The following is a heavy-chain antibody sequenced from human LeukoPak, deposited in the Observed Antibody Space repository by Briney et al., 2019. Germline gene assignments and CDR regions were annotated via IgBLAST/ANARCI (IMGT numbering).Heavy chain of an antibody. D-gene: IGHD6-19*01. CDR1: GFIFSAYS. CDR2: ISSSSTYI. V-gene: IGHV3-21*01. CDR3: VKTVAGAFDY. Sequence: GGSLRLSCAASGFIFSAYSMNWVRQAPGKGLEWVSFISSSSTYIYYADSVKGRFTISRDNAKNSLYLQMNSLGADDTAVYYCVKTVAGAFDYWGQGTQVTVSS. J-gene: IGHJ4*02.